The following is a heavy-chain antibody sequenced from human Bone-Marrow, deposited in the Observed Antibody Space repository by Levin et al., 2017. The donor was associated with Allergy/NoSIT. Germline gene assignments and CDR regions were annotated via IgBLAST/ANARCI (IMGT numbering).Heavy chain of an antibody. J-gene: IGHJ4*02. CDR2: IGTAADS. D-gene: IGHD2-2*01. CDR1: GFTFSSYD. Sequence: GESLKISCAASGFTFSSYDMHWVRQATGRGLEWVSAIGTAADSYYSGSVKGRFTVSRDNAKNSFHLQMNSLRAGDTAVYYCARVAQTRYSTSTSCSDSGYYFDYWGQRTLVTVSS. V-gene: IGHV3-13*04. CDR3: ARVAQTRYSTSTSCSDSGYYFDY.